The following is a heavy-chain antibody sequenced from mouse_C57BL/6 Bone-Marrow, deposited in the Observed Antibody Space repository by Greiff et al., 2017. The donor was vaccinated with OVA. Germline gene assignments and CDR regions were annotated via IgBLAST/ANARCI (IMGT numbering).Heavy chain of an antibody. D-gene: IGHD2-3*01. CDR1: EYEFPSHD. CDR3: ARQGDGYFWFAY. CDR2: INSDGGST. J-gene: IGHJ3*01. Sequence: DVQLVASGGGLVQPGESLKLSCESNEYEFPSHDMSWVRKTPEKRLELVAAINSDGGSTYYPDTMERRFIISRDNTKKTLYLQMSSLRSEDTALYYCARQGDGYFWFAYWGQGTLVTVSA. V-gene: IGHV5-2*01.